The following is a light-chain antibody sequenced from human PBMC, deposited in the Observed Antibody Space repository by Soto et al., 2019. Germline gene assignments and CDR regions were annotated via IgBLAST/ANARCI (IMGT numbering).Light chain of an antibody. CDR2: DVN. Sequence: QSVLTQPASVSGSPGQSITISCTGTSSDVGGYNYVSRYQQHPGKAPKVMISDVNNRPSGISNRFSGSKSGNTASLTISGLRAEDEADYYCNTYTSSGTLFGNGTKVTVL. CDR1: SSDVGGYNY. CDR3: NTYTSSGTL. J-gene: IGLJ1*01. V-gene: IGLV2-14*03.